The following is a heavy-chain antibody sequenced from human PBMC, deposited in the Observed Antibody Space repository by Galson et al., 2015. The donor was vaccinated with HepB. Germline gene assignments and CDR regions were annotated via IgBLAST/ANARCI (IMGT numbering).Heavy chain of an antibody. CDR1: GFTFSSYA. J-gene: IGHJ6*02. V-gene: IGHV3-30-3*01. D-gene: IGHD2-2*01. Sequence: SLRLSCAASGFTFSSYAMHWVRQAPGKGLEWVAVISYDGSNKYYADSVKGRFTISRDNSKNTLYLQMNSLRAEDTAVYYCAKDLNVVVPAAYYYGMDVWGQGTTVTVSS. CDR3: AKDLNVVVPAAYYYGMDV. CDR2: ISYDGSNK.